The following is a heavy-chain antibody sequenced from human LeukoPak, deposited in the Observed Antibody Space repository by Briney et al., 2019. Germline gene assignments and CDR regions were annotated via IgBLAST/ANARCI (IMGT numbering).Heavy chain of an antibody. CDR3: ARVGPDSSSWHY. CDR1: GGSFSDYY. J-gene: IGHJ4*02. CDR2: INHSGST. D-gene: IGHD6-13*01. Sequence: SETLSLTCAVYGGSFSDYYWSWIRQPPGKGLEWIGEINHSGSTNYNPSLKSRVTLSVDTSKNHISLKASSVTAADTAVYYCARVGPDSSSWHYWGQGTLVTVSS. V-gene: IGHV4-34*01.